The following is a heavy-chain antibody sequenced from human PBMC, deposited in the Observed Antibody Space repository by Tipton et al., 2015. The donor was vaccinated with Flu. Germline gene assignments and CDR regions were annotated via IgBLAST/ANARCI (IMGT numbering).Heavy chain of an antibody. CDR1: GGSIIPYY. V-gene: IGHV4-59*08. J-gene: IGHJ4*02. CDR2: IYYSGTT. CDR3: ARQGSGSYYPFDY. D-gene: IGHD3-10*01. Sequence: TLSLTCTVSGGSIIPYYWSWIRQPPGKGLEWIAYIYYSGTTNYNPSLKSRVTISVDTSKNQFSLKLSSVTAADTAVYYCARQGSGSYYPFDYWGQGTLVTVSS.